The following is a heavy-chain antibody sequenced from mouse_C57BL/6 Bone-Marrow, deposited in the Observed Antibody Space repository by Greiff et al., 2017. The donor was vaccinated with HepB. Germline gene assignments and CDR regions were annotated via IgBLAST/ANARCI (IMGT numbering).Heavy chain of an antibody. J-gene: IGHJ4*01. V-gene: IGHV1-52*01. CDR2: IDPSDSET. Sequence: QVQLQQPGAELVRPGSSVKLSCKASGYTFTSYWMHWVKQRPIQGLEWIGNIDPSDSETHYNQKFKDKATLTVDKSSSTAYMQLSSLTSEDSAVYYCARERRYYGSLFYYAMDYWGQGTSVTVSS. CDR3: ARERRYYGSLFYYAMDY. D-gene: IGHD1-1*01. CDR1: GYTFTSYW.